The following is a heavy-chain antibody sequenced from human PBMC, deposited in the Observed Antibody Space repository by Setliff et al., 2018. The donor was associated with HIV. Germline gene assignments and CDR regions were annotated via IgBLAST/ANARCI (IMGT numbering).Heavy chain of an antibody. V-gene: IGHV1-3*04. CDR1: GYSFSSHP. J-gene: IGHJ5*02. CDR3: ARDRCDSVKCYLYNWFDP. Sequence: ASVKVSCKTSGYSFSSHPIHWVRQAPGQRPEWMGWIKTGNGDTQYSQKFRDRVTITRDTSADTVYMELSSLRSEDTAAYYCARDRCDSVKCYLYNWFDPWGQGTLVTVS. CDR2: IKTGNGDT. D-gene: IGHD3-22*01.